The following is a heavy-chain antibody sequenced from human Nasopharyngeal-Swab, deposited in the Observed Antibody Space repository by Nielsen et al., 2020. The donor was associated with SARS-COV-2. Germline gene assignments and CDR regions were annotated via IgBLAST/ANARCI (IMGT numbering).Heavy chain of an antibody. D-gene: IGHD3-3*01. CDR1: GYSISSGYY. CDR3: ARHTSSSGHLNWFDP. CDR2: IYHSGST. J-gene: IGHJ5*02. V-gene: IGHV4-38-2*02. Sequence: SETLSLTCTVSGYSISSGYYWGWIRQPPGKGLEWIGSIYHSGSTYYNPSLKTRVTISVDTSKSPFSLKLSSVTAADTAVYYCARHTSSSGHLNWFDPWGQGNVVTVSS.